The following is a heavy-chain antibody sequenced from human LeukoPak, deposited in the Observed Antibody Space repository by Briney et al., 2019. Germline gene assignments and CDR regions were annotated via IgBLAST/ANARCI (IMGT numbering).Heavy chain of an antibody. V-gene: IGHV4-39*07. CDR3: ARNRPYCSGGSCYDYYDSSGAGNWFDP. CDR2: IYYSGST. Sequence: SETLSLTCTVSGGSISSSSYYWGWIRQPPGKGLEWIGSIYYSGSTYYNPSLKSRVTISVDTSKNQFSLKLSSVTAADTAVYYCARNRPYCSGGSCYDYYDSSGAGNWFDPWGQGTLVTVSS. J-gene: IGHJ5*02. CDR1: GGSISSSSYY. D-gene: IGHD2-15*01.